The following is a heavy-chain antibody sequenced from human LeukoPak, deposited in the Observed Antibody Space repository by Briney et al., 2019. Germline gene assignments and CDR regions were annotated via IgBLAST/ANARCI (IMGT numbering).Heavy chain of an antibody. CDR2: ISAYNGNT. V-gene: IGHV1-18*04. Sequence: ASVKVSCKASGYTFTSYYMHWVRQAPGQGLEWMGWISAYNGNTNYAQKLQGRVTMTTDTSTSTAYMELRSLRSDDTAVYYCARDYMERATMVRGVIIDWGQGTLVTVSS. J-gene: IGHJ4*02. D-gene: IGHD3-10*01. CDR1: GYTFTSYY. CDR3: ARDYMERATMVRGVIID.